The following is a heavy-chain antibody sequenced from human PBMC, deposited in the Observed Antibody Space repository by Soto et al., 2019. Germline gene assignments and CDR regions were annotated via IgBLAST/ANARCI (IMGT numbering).Heavy chain of an antibody. J-gene: IGHJ4*02. D-gene: IGHD3-10*01. Sequence: GSLRLSSPASGYKFSDHYMTWIRQAPGKGLEWVSKISGGGTTIYYADSVKGRFTVSRDNAKNSLYLQMNSLRAEDTALYYCAGEPFYYASGFWGQGTLVTVSS. V-gene: IGHV3-11*01. CDR1: GYKFSDHY. CDR2: ISGGGTTI. CDR3: AGEPFYYASGF.